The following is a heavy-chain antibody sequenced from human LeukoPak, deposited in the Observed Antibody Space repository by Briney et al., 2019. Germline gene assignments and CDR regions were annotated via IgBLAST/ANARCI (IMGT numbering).Heavy chain of an antibody. CDR2: ISSSSYI. CDR1: GFTFSSYS. CDR3: ARFRRSGYYIDY. Sequence: GGSLRLSCAASGFTFSSYSMNWVRQAPGKGLEWVSSISSSSYIYYADSVKGRFTISRDNAKNSLYLQMNSLRAEDTAVYYCARFRRSGYYIDYWGQGTLVTVSS. J-gene: IGHJ4*02. V-gene: IGHV3-21*01. D-gene: IGHD3-3*01.